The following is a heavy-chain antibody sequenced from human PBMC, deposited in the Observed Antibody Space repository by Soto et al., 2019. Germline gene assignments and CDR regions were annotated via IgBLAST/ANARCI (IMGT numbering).Heavy chain of an antibody. D-gene: IGHD1-26*01. CDR2: IDSSSGYT. J-gene: IGHJ4*02. Sequence: GGSLRLSCAASGFRFSDYYMSWIRQAPGKGLEWISYIDSSSGYTNYADSVKGRFTISRDNAKNSLYLQVSSLRAEDTAIYYCARGLRRNSGSYFDYWGQGTPVTVSS. CDR1: GFRFSDYY. CDR3: ARGLRRNSGSYFDY. V-gene: IGHV3-11*05.